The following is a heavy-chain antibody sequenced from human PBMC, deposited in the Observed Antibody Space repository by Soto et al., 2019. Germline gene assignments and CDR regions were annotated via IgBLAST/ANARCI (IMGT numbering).Heavy chain of an antibody. CDR1: GFSLSTGGVG. J-gene: IGHJ4*02. Sequence: QITLKESGPPLVKPTQTLTLTCTFSGFSLSTGGVGVGWIRQPPGKALEWLALIYWDDDKRYSPSLKSRLTITKDTSKNPVVLTMTNMDPVDTATYYCAHRLYSSAWPWDSGVFDYWGQGTLVTVSS. V-gene: IGHV2-5*02. CDR3: AHRLYSSAWPWDSGVFDY. D-gene: IGHD6-19*01. CDR2: IYWDDDK.